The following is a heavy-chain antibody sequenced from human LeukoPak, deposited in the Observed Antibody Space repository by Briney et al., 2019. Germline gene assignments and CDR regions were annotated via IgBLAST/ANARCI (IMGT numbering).Heavy chain of an antibody. CDR2: ISSSSNYM. CDR1: GFTFSRNA. J-gene: IGHJ4*02. Sequence: GSLRLSCAASGFTFSRNAMNWVRQAPGKGLEWVSFISSSSNYMSYADSVKGRFTISRDNSKNTLYLQMNSLRAEDTAVYYCANFYDFLDYWGQGTLVTVSS. V-gene: IGHV3-21*01. CDR3: ANFYDFLDY. D-gene: IGHD3-3*01.